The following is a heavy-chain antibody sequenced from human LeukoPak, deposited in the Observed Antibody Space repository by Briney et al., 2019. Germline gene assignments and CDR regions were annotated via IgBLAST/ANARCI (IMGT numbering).Heavy chain of an antibody. CDR2: INQGGSVQ. D-gene: IGHD5-12*01. J-gene: IGHJ4*02. V-gene: IGHV3-7*01. CDR3: ARVEYSGWNLEY. Sequence: GGSLRLSCAASGFTFRSYWMCWVRQAPGKGLEWVANINQGGSVQYYMDSVKGRFTISRDDAKNSLYVQMNSLRDEDTAVYYCARVEYSGWNLEYWGQGTLVTVS. CDR1: GFTFRSYW.